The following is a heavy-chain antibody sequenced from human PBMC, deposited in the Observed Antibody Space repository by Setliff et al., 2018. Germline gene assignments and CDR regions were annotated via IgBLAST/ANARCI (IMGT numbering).Heavy chain of an antibody. CDR1: GFTFSSYA. V-gene: IGHV3-64*02. Sequence: GESLKISCAASGFTFSSYAMYWVRQAPGMGLEFVSALSSDGSRAYYADSVKDRFFISRDNPKNTLFLQMGSLRGEDKAVYYCARGGAFSYGYPLHHWGQGTLVTVSS. CDR3: ARGGAFSYGYPLHH. J-gene: IGHJ5*02. D-gene: IGHD5-18*01. CDR2: LSSDGSRA.